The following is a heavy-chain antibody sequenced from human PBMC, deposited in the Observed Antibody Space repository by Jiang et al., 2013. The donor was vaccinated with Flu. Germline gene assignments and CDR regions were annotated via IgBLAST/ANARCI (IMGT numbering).Heavy chain of an antibody. Sequence: GAEVKKPGASVKVSCKASGYTFTSYAMHWVRQAPGQRLEWMGWINAGNGSTKYSQKFQGRVTITRDTSASTAYMELSSLRSEDTAVYYCARERSWAAAVLDYWGQGTLVTVSS. J-gene: IGHJ4*02. D-gene: IGHD6-13*01. V-gene: IGHV1-3*01. CDR1: GYTFTSYA. CDR2: INAGNGST. CDR3: ARERSWAAAVLDY.